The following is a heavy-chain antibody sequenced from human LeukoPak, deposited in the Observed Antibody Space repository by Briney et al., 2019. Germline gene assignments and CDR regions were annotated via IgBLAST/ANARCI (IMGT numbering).Heavy chain of an antibody. Sequence: ASVKVSCKASGYTFTGSYIHRVRQAPGQGLEWMGWINPNSGGTNYAQKFQGRVTMTRDTSISTAYMELSRLRSDDTAVYYCARRVTGITVAGTVAWFDPWGQGTLVTVSS. CDR3: ARRVTGITVAGTVAWFDP. CDR1: GYTFTGSY. D-gene: IGHD6-19*01. V-gene: IGHV1-2*02. J-gene: IGHJ5*02. CDR2: INPNSGGT.